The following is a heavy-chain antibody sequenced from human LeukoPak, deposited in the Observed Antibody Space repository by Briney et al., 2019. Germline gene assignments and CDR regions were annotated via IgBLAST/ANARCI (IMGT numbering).Heavy chain of an antibody. CDR1: GFTFSSYA. Sequence: PGGSLRLSCAASGFTFSSYAMHWVRQAPGKGLEWVSSISSSSSYIYYADSVKGRFTISRDNAKNSLYLQMNSLRAEDTAVYYCARDLYSSSWLNPKAFDYWGQGTLVTVSS. V-gene: IGHV3-21*01. D-gene: IGHD6-13*01. J-gene: IGHJ4*02. CDR2: ISSSSSYI. CDR3: ARDLYSSSWLNPKAFDY.